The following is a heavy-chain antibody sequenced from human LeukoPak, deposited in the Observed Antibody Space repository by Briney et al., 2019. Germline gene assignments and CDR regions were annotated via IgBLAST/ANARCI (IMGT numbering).Heavy chain of an antibody. Sequence: GGSLRLSCAASGFTFDDYGMSWVRQAPGKGLEWVSRINWNGGSTGYADSVKGRFTISRDNAKPSLYLQMTSLRAEDTAVYYCARMGHDILVPSGMDVWGPGTTVTVSS. CDR1: GFTFDDYG. D-gene: IGHD1-1*01. J-gene: IGHJ6*02. CDR2: INWNGGST. CDR3: ARMGHDILVPSGMDV. V-gene: IGHV3-20*04.